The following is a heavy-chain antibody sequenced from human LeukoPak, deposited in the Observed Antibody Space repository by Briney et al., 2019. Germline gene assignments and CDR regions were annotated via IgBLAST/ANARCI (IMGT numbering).Heavy chain of an antibody. D-gene: IGHD3-10*01. CDR2: ISGSGGST. V-gene: IGHV3-23*01. CDR3: AKDQRKWFGEVGAFDI. CDR1: GFTFSSYA. J-gene: IGHJ3*02. Sequence: GTSLRLSCAASGFTFSSYAMSWVRQAPGKGLEWVSAISGSGGSTYYADSVKGRFTISRDNSKNTLYLQMNSLRAEDTAVYYCAKDQRKWFGEVGAFDIWGQGTMVTVSS.